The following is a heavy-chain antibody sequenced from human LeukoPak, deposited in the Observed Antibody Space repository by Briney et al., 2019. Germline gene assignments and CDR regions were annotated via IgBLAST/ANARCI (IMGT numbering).Heavy chain of an antibody. CDR2: IYGSGDTT. J-gene: IGHJ4*02. V-gene: IGHV3-23*01. CDR1: GFTFSTYS. CDR3: AKDQRPDSGYDIDY. Sequence: GGSLRLSCAASGFTFSTYSMSWVRQAPRKGLEWVSVIYGSGDTTNYADSVKGRFTISRDNSKSMLYLQMHGLRAEDTAVYYCAKDQRPDSGYDIDYWGQGTLVTVSS. D-gene: IGHD5-12*01.